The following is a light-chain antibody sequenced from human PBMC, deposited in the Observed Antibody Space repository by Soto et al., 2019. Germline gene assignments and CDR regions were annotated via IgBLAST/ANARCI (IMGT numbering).Light chain of an antibody. Sequence: DIQMTQSPSSLSASVGDRVTITCRASQSISSYLNWYQQKPGKAPKLLIYAASSLQSGVPSRFSGSGSGTDFTLTISSLQPEDFAPYGWQQSYSTPRTFGGGTNVEIK. J-gene: IGKJ4*01. CDR1: QSISSY. V-gene: IGKV1-39*01. CDR3: QQSYSTPRT. CDR2: AAS.